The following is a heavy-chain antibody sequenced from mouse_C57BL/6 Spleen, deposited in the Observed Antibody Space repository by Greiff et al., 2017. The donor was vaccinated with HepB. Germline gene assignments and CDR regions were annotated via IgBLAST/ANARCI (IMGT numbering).Heavy chain of an antibody. V-gene: IGHV5-17*01. Sequence: EVHLVESGGGLVKPGGSLKLSCAASGFTFSDYGMHWVRQAPEKGLEWVAYISSGSSTIYYADTVKGRFTISRDNAKNTLFLQMTSLRSEDTAMYYCARYDSYYAMDYWGQGTSVTVSS. J-gene: IGHJ4*01. CDR2: ISSGSSTI. D-gene: IGHD2-4*01. CDR1: GFTFSDYG. CDR3: ARYDSYYAMDY.